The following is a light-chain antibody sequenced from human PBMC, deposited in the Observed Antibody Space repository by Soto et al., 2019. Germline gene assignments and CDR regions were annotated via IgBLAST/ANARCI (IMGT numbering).Light chain of an antibody. Sequence: QSALTQPPSASGSPGQSVTISCTGTSSDVGGYNSVSWYQHHPGKAPKLMIYEVSKRPSGVPGRFSGSKSGNTASLTVSGLQADDEADYYCSSYAGSSSFVVFGGGTKLTVL. J-gene: IGLJ3*02. CDR3: SSYAGSSSFVV. V-gene: IGLV2-8*01. CDR1: SSDVGGYNS. CDR2: EVS.